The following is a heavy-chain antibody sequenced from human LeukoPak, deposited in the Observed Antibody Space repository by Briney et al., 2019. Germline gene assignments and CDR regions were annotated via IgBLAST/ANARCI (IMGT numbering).Heavy chain of an antibody. CDR1: GFTFSSYW. J-gene: IGHJ4*02. V-gene: IGHV3-7*01. CDR2: IKQDGSEK. CDR3: ARDRRPRGYYFDY. Sequence: GGSLRLSCAASGFTFSSYWMSWVRQAPGKGLEWVANIKQDGSEKYYVDSVKGRFTISRDNAKNSLYLQMNSLRAEDTAVYYCARDRRPRGYYFDYWGQGTLVTVSS.